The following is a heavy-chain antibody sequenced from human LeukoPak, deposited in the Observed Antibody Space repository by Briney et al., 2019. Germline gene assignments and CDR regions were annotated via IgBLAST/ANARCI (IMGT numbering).Heavy chain of an antibody. CDR1: GFTFSSYA. J-gene: IGHJ4*02. V-gene: IGHV3-30*01. Sequence: PGGSLRLSCAASGFTFSSYAMHWVRQAPGKGLEWVAVISYDGSNKYYADSVKGRFTISRDNSKNMLYLQMNSLRAEDTAVYYCAGESHPLYGSGSYYGPLDYWGQGTLVTVSS. D-gene: IGHD3-10*01. CDR2: ISYDGSNK. CDR3: AGESHPLYGSGSYYGPLDY.